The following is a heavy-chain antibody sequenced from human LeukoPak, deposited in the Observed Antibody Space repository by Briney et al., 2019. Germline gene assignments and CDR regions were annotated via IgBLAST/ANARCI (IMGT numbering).Heavy chain of an antibody. V-gene: IGHV3-9*01. CDR2: ISWNSGSI. Sequence: PGGSLRLSCAASGFTFDDYAMHWVRHAPGKGLEWVSGISWNSGSIGYADSVKGRFTISRDNAKNSLYLQMNSLRAEDTALYYCAKAEGDFWSGYAAGYYYGMDVWGQGTTVTVSS. J-gene: IGHJ6*02. D-gene: IGHD3-3*01. CDR1: GFTFDDYA. CDR3: AKAEGDFWSGYAAGYYYGMDV.